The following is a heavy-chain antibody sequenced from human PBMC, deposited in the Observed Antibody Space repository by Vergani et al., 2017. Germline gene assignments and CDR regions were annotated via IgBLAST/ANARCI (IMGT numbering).Heavy chain of an antibody. CDR2: IYTSGST. J-gene: IGHJ6*02. D-gene: IGHD3-3*01. CDR1: GGSISSGSYY. CDR3: ARGGYYDFWSGYSMDYYYYGMDV. Sequence: QVQLQESGPGLVKPSQTLSLTCTVSGGSISSGSYYWSWIRQPAGKGLEWIGRIYTSGSTNYNPSLKSRVTISVATSKNQFSLKLGSVTAADTAVYYCARGGYYDFWSGYSMDYYYYGMDVWGQGTTVTVSS. V-gene: IGHV4-61*02.